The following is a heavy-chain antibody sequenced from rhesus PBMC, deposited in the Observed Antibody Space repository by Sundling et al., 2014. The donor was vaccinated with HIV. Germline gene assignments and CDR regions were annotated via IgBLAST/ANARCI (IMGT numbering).Heavy chain of an antibody. D-gene: IGHD3-22*01. V-gene: IGHV4S10*01. CDR3: ARDYGVIIPYGLDS. Sequence: QVQLQESGPGVVKPSETLSLTCAVSGGSISESYRWTWIRQPPGQGLEWIGNIYGNSATTYYNPSLKSRVAISKDTSKNHLSLKLSSVTAADTATYYCARDYGVIIPYGLDSWGPRGRRHRLL. J-gene: IGHJ6*01. CDR2: IYGNSATT. CDR1: GGSISESYR.